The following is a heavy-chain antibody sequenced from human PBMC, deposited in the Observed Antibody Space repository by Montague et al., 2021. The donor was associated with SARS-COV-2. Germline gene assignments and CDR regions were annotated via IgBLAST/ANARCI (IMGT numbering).Heavy chain of an antibody. Sequence: TLSLTCTVSGGSISSGSYYWTWIRQPAGKGLEWIGRIYTSGSANYNASLKSRVTISLGTSKNQFSLKLSSVTAADMAVYYCARDRERYDASDYSGVYYYYGMDVWGQGTTVTVSS. CDR1: GGSISSGSYY. J-gene: IGHJ6*02. D-gene: IGHD3-22*01. CDR2: IYTSGSA. V-gene: IGHV4-61*02. CDR3: ARDRERYDASDYSGVYYYYGMDV.